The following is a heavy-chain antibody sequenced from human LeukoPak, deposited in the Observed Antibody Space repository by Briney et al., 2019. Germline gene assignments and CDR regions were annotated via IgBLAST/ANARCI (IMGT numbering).Heavy chain of an antibody. Sequence: GGSLRLSCAASGFTFSSYSMNWVRQAPGKGLEWVSSISSSSSYIYYADSVKGRFTISRDNAKNSLYLQMNSLRAEDTAVYYCAGDTGDTAMALYYYYYYMDVWGKGTTVTVSS. CDR2: ISSSSSYI. V-gene: IGHV3-21*01. CDR1: GFTFSSYS. J-gene: IGHJ6*03. D-gene: IGHD5-18*01. CDR3: AGDTGDTAMALYYYYYYMDV.